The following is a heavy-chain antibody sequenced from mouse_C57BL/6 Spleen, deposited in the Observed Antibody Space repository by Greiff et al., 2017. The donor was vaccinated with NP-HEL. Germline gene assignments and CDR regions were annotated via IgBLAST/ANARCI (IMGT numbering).Heavy chain of an antibody. CDR3: AKRLTYYYAMDY. Sequence: EVKLQESGGGLVKPGGSLKLSCAASGFTFSDYGMHWVRQAPEKGLEWVAYISSGSSTIYYADTVKGRFTISRDNAKNTLFLQMTSLRSEDTAMYYCAKRLTYYYAMDYWGQGTSVTVSS. J-gene: IGHJ4*01. CDR1: GFTFSDYG. D-gene: IGHD3-2*02. V-gene: IGHV5-17*01. CDR2: ISSGSSTI.